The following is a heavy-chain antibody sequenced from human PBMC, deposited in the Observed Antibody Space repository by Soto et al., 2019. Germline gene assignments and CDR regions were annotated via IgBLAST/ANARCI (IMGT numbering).Heavy chain of an antibody. CDR1: GYSVTSSDYY. CDR3: APLSVSLSGPYGIHV. J-gene: IGHJ6*02. Sequence: SETLSLTCSVSGYSVTSSDYYWAWIRQPPGKGLEWIGSMFYSGLTYYNPSLKGRVTLSVDTSKNQFSVRLNSVTAADTAVYYCAPLSVSLSGPYGIHVWGQGTTVTVSS. D-gene: IGHD2-15*01. CDR2: MFYSGLT. V-gene: IGHV4-39*01.